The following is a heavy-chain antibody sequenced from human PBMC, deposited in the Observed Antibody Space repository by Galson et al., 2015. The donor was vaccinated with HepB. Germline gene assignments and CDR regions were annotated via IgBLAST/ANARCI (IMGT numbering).Heavy chain of an antibody. D-gene: IGHD3-9*01. Sequence: SLRLSCAASGFTFSNAWMSWVRQAPGKGLEWVGRIKSKTDGGTTDYAAPVKGRFTISRDDSKNTLYLQMNSLKTEDTAVYYCTTLDQGKDILTGPDYDYWGQGTLVTVSS. CDR3: TTLDQGKDILTGPDYDY. J-gene: IGHJ4*02. CDR2: IKSKTDGGTT. V-gene: IGHV3-15*01. CDR1: GFTFSNAW.